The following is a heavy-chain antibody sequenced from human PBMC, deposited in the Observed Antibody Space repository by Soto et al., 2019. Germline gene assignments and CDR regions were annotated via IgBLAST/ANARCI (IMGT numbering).Heavy chain of an antibody. CDR2: INHSGST. J-gene: IGHJ6*02. CDR3: ARHEGSNTAMVHYGMDV. D-gene: IGHD5-18*01. CDR1: GGSFSGYY. Sequence: SETLSLTCAVYGGSFSGYYWSWIRQPPGKGLEWIGEINHSGSTNYNPSLKSRVTISVDTSKNQFSLKLSSVTAADTAVYYCARHEGSNTAMVHYGMDVWGQGTTVTVSS. V-gene: IGHV4-34*01.